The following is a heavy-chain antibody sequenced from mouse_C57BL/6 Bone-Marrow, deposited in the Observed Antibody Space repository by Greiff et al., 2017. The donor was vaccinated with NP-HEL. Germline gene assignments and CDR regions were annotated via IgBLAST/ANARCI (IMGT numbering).Heavy chain of an antibody. CDR2: IRLKSDNYAT. J-gene: IGHJ3*01. CDR1: GFTFSNYW. V-gene: IGHV6-3*01. D-gene: IGHD1-1*01. CDR3: TGALHYYGSTHMGFAY. Sequence: EVKVEESGGGLVQPGGSMKLSCVASGFTFSNYWMNWVRQSPEKGLEWVAQIRLKSDNYATHYAESVKGRFTISRDDSKSSVYLQMNNLRAEDTGIYYCTGALHYYGSTHMGFAYWGQGTLVTVSA.